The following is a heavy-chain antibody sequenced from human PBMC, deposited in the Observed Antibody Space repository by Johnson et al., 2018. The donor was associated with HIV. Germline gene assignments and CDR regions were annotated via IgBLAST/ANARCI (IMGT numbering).Heavy chain of an antibody. CDR3: ARGVRGVIID. V-gene: IGHV3-66*01. CDR2: IYSGGST. Sequence: VQLVESGGGLVQRGGSLRLSCAASGFTVSSNYMTWVRQAPGKGLEWVSVIYSGGSTYYADSVKGRFTISRDHSENTLYLQMNNLRAEDTAVYNCARGVRGVIIDWGQGTMVAVSS. J-gene: IGHJ3*01. D-gene: IGHD3-10*01. CDR1: GFTVSSNY.